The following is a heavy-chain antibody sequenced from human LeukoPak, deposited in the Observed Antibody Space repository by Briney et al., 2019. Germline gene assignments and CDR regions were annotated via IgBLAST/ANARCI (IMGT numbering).Heavy chain of an antibody. CDR1: GFTVSSNN. D-gene: IGHD7-27*01. Sequence: PGGSLRLSCAASGFTVSSNNMSWVRQAPGKGLEWVSVIYSGGSTYYADSVKGRFNISRDNSKTTLYLQMNSLRAEDTAVYYCARDNWGRPLDYWGQGTLVTVSS. CDR3: ARDNWGRPLDY. J-gene: IGHJ4*02. CDR2: IYSGGST. V-gene: IGHV3-66*01.